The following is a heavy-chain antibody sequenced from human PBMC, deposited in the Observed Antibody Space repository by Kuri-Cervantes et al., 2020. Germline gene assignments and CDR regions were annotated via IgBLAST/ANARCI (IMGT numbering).Heavy chain of an antibody. CDR1: GYTFSSYG. Sequence: ASVKVSCKASGYTFSSYGISWVRQAPGQGLEWMGWMNPNSGNTGYAQKFQGRVTMTRNTSISTAYMELSSLRSEDTAVYYCARGIRVKLMDAWGQGTTVTVSS. CDR2: MNPNSGNT. J-gene: IGHJ6*02. D-gene: IGHD3-10*01. CDR3: ARGIRVKLMDA. V-gene: IGHV1-8*02.